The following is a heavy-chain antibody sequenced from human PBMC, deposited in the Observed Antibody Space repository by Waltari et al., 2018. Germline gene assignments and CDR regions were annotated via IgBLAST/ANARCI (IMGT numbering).Heavy chain of an antibody. D-gene: IGHD2-15*01. Sequence: QVTLKESGPVLVKPTETLTLTCTVSGFSLSNARMGVSWIRQPPAKALEWLAHIFSNDEKSYSTSLKSRLTISKDTSKSQVVLTMTNMDPVDTATYYCARIDSVVVVAATPDWYFDLWGRGTLVTVSS. CDR2: IFSNDEK. J-gene: IGHJ2*01. V-gene: IGHV2-26*01. CDR3: ARIDSVVVVAATPDWYFDL. CDR1: GFSLSNARMG.